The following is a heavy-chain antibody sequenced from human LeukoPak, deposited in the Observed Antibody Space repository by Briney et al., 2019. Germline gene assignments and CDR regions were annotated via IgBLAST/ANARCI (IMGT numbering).Heavy chain of an antibody. V-gene: IGHV1-46*01. D-gene: IGHD6-19*01. CDR1: GYTFTSYY. Sequence: ASVKVSCKAFGYTFTSYYMHWVRQAPGQGLEWMGIINPSGGSTSYAQKFQGRVTMTRDTSTSTVYMELSSLRSEDTAVYYCARDPGGSSGWGFNYFDYWGQGTLVTVSS. CDR3: ARDPGGSSGWGFNYFDY. J-gene: IGHJ4*02. CDR2: INPSGGST.